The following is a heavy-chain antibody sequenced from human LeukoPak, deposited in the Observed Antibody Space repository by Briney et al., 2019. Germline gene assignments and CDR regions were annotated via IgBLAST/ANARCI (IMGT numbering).Heavy chain of an antibody. Sequence: GGSLRLSCAASGFTFSSYGMHWVRQAPGKGLEWVAVISYDGSNKYYADSVKGRFTISRDDSKNTVYLQMNSLRPEDTALYYCARDLCSTTSCLDHWGQGTLVTGSS. CDR1: GFTFSSYG. D-gene: IGHD2-2*01. CDR2: ISYDGSNK. CDR3: ARDLCSTTSCLDH. V-gene: IGHV3-30*03. J-gene: IGHJ4*02.